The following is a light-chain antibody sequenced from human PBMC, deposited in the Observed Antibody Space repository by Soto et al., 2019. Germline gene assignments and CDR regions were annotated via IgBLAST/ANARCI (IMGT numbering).Light chain of an antibody. J-gene: IGLJ2*01. CDR2: EVT. CDR3: GSYEGSTAFLIV. V-gene: IGLV2-23*02. Sequence: QSALTQPASVSGSPGQSITISCTGTSTDIGNYNHVSWYQQHPGKAPKLMIYEVTQRPSDISNRFSGSKSGNTAFLTISGLQAEDEGDYSCGSYEGSTAFLIVFGGGTKVTVL. CDR1: STDIGNYNH.